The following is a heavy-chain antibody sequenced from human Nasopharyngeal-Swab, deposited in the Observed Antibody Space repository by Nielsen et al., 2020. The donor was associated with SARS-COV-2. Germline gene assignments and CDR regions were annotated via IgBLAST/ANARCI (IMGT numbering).Heavy chain of an antibody. D-gene: IGHD6-13*01. V-gene: IGHV3-7*01. CDR3: ARYAFPGIAAAGQDY. J-gene: IGHJ4*02. CDR2: IKQDGSEK. Sequence: WIGQPPGKGLEWVANIKQDGSEKYYVDSVKGRFTISRDNAKNSLYLQMNSLRAEDTAVYYCARYAFPGIAAAGQDYWGQGTLVTVSS.